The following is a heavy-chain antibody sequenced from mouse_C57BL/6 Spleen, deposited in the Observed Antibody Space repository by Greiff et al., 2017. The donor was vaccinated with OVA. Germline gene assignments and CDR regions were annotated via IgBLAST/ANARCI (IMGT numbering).Heavy chain of an antibody. D-gene: IGHD1-1*01. CDR1: GYTFTDYN. Sequence: EVQLVESGPELVKPGASVKMSCKASGYTFTDYNMHWVKQSHGKSLEWIGYINPNNGGTSYNQKFKGKATLTVNKSSSTAYMELRSLTSEDSAVYYCARRHYGSSYDAMDYWGQGTSVTVSS. V-gene: IGHV1-22*01. CDR3: ARRHYGSSYDAMDY. CDR2: INPNNGGT. J-gene: IGHJ4*01.